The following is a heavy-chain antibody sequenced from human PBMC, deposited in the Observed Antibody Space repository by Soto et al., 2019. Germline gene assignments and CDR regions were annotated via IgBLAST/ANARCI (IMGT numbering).Heavy chain of an antibody. D-gene: IGHD3-22*01. CDR2: IRSSSSTI. CDR3: ARTAGHYYYDSSGYYRYFDY. Sequence: EVQLVESGGGLVKPGGSRRLSCAASGFTSSSDSMNWVRQAPGKGLEWVASIRSSSSTINKADSGKGQFTFSRDNAKNSLYLQKNSLRDEDTAVYYCARTAGHYYYDSSGYYRYFDYWGQGTLVTVSS. V-gene: IGHV3-48*02. CDR1: GFTSSSDS. J-gene: IGHJ4*02.